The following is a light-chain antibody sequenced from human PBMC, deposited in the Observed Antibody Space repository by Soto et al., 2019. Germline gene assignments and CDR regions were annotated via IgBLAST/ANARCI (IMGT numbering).Light chain of an antibody. CDR3: QQYHHQRT. CDR1: QSIDTW. Sequence: DIPLTQSPSTLSASVGDRVAITCRASQSIDTWMAWYPQKPGKAPRLLIYKASSLQSGVSSRFSGSGSGTEFTLTISNLQPDDFATYYCQQYHHQRTFGQGSKGEIK. CDR2: KAS. V-gene: IGKV1-5*03. J-gene: IGKJ1*01.